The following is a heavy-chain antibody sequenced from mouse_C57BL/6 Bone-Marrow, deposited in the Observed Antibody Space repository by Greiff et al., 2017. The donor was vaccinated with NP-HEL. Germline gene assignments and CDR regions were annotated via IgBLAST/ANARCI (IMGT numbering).Heavy chain of an antibody. D-gene: IGHD1-1*01. CDR1: GYTFTSYW. CDR3: ARDYYGSRGWYFDV. CDR2: IDPNSGGP. V-gene: IGHV1-72*01. J-gene: IGHJ1*03. Sequence: QVQLQQPGADLVKPGASVKLSCKASGYTFTSYWMHWVKQRPGRGLEWIGRIDPNSGGPKFNEKFKTKATLTVDKPSSTAYMQLSSLTAEDSAVYYCARDYYGSRGWYFDVWGTGTTVTVSS.